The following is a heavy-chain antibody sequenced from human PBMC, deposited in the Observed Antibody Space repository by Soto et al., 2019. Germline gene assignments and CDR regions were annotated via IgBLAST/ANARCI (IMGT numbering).Heavy chain of an antibody. D-gene: IGHD4-17*01. J-gene: IGHJ4*02. CDR1: GFTFSDYY. V-gene: IGHV3-11*01. CDR2: ISSSGSTI. CDR3: ARDGTPPRYGDDYFDY. Sequence: QVQLVESGGGLVKPGGSLRLSCAASGFTFSDYYMTWIRQAPGKGLEWVSYISSSGSTIYYADSVKGRFTISRDNAKNSLYLQMNSLRADDPAVYYCARDGTPPRYGDDYFDYWGQGTLVTVSS.